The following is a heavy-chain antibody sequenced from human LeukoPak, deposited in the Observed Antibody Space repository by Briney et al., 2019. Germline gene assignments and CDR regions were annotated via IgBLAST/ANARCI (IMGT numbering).Heavy chain of an antibody. Sequence: GGSLRFSCVASGFTFSSYDMNWVRQAPGKGLEWVSSISSTSNYINCADSVKGRFTISRDNAKSSLYLQMNSLRVDDTAVYYCARTVFGAYNWFDPWGQGALVTVSS. D-gene: IGHD3-3*01. CDR3: ARTVFGAYNWFDP. V-gene: IGHV3-21*01. CDR1: GFTFSSYD. CDR2: ISSTSNYI. J-gene: IGHJ5*02.